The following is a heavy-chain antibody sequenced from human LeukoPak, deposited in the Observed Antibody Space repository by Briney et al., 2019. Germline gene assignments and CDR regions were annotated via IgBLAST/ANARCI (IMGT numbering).Heavy chain of an antibody. CDR3: AVDGDGYNYEYYFDY. V-gene: IGHV1-8*01. J-gene: IGHJ4*02. CDR2: MNPNSGNT. Sequence: ASVKVSCKASGYTFTSYDINWVRQATGQGLEWMGWMNPNSGNTGYAQKFQGRVTMTRNTSISTAYMELSSLRSEDTAVYYCAVDGDGYNYEYYFDYWGQGTLVTVSS. D-gene: IGHD5-24*01. CDR1: GYTFTSYD.